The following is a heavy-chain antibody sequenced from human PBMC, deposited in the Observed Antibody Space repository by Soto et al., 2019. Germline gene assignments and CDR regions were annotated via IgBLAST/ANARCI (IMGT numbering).Heavy chain of an antibody. CDR1: GFTFSSYA. Sequence: PWGSLRLSCAASGFTFSSYAMSWVLQAPGKGLEWVSAISGSGGSTYYADSVRGRFTISRDNSKNTLYLQMNSLRAEDTAVYYCAKDRGSSWYFSTFDYWGQGTLVTVSS. CDR3: AKDRGSSWYFSTFDY. J-gene: IGHJ4*02. CDR2: ISGSGGST. D-gene: IGHD6-13*01. V-gene: IGHV3-23*01.